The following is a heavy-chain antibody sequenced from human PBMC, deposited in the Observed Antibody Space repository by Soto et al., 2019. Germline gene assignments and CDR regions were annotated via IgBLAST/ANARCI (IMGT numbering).Heavy chain of an antibody. Sequence: GESLKISCKGSGHSFTSYWIGWVRQMPGKGLEWMGIIYPGDSDTRYSPSFQGQVTISADKSISTAYLQWSSLKASDTAMYYCARSSSPAVGSGYYGMDVWGQGTTVTVSS. V-gene: IGHV5-51*01. CDR2: IYPGDSDT. D-gene: IGHD3-10*01. J-gene: IGHJ6*02. CDR1: GHSFTSYW. CDR3: ARSSSPAVGSGYYGMDV.